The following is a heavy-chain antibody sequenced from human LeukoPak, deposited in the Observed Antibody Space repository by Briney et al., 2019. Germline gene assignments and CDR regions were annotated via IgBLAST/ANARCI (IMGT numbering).Heavy chain of an antibody. CDR1: GGSISTHY. Sequence: SETLSLTCTVSGGSISTHYWSWIRQPPGKGLEWIGYIYYSGSTNYNPSLKSRVTISVDTSKNQFSLKLNSVTGADTAVYYCAREGVGTMVTTLDSDNWFDPWGQGTLVTVSS. CDR2: IYYSGST. V-gene: IGHV4-59*11. CDR3: AREGVGTMVTTLDSDNWFDP. J-gene: IGHJ5*02. D-gene: IGHD4-17*01.